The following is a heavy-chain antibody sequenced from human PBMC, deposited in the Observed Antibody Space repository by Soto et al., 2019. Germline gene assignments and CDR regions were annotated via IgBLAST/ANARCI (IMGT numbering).Heavy chain of an antibody. CDR3: VRENYYYGMDV. V-gene: IGHV3-66*01. J-gene: IGHJ6*02. CDR1: GFDASVNF. Sequence: EVQLVESGGTLVQPGGSLKLSCAASGFDASVNFMTWVRQAPGKGLEWVSAINNASTTFYADSVKGRFTISRVDSKNTLFLQMNSLRVEDTAMYYCVRENYYYGMDVWGQGTAVTVSS. CDR2: INNASTT.